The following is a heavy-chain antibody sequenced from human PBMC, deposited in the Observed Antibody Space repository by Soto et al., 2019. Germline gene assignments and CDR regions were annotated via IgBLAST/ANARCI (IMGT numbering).Heavy chain of an antibody. CDR2: ISRSGSTI. CDR1: GFTFSNHY. J-gene: IGHJ6*02. V-gene: IGHV3-11*01. CDR3: GRDPELWDENVATRPSTYCYGMDV. Sequence: QMQLVESGGGLVEPGGSLRLSCEASGFTFSNHYMSWIRQAPGKGLEWISYISRSGSTIYYADSVKGRFPISRDNSKNSLYRQMDSLRAEDTAMYYCGRDPELWDENVATRPSTYCYGMDVWGQGTTVTVAS. D-gene: IGHD5-18*01.